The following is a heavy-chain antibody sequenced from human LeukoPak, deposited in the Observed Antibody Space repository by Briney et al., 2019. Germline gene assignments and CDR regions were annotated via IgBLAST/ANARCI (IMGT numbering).Heavy chain of an antibody. CDR3: ARGHIAARRGYYFDY. CDR1: GGSISSYY. D-gene: IGHD6-6*01. V-gene: IGHV4-4*07. Sequence: SETLSLTCTVSGGSISSYYWSWIRQPAGKGLEWIERIYTSGSTNYNPSLKSRVTISVDTSKNQFSLKLSSVTAADTAVYYCARGHIAARRGYYFDYWGQGTLVTVSS. CDR2: IYTSGST. J-gene: IGHJ4*02.